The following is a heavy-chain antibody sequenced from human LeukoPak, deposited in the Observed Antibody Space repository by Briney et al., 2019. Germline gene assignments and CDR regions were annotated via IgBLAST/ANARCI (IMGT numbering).Heavy chain of an antibody. CDR3: AKGIAAAGRVH. J-gene: IGHJ4*02. CDR2: ISSSGSTI. CDR1: XFTFSDYY. D-gene: IGHD6-13*01. Sequence: GGXLRLXXAAXXFTFSDYYMSWIRQAPGKGLEWVSYISSSGSTIYYADSVKGRFTISRDNAKNSLYLQMNSLRAEDTAVYYCAKGIAAAGRVHWGQGTLVTVSS. V-gene: IGHV3-11*01.